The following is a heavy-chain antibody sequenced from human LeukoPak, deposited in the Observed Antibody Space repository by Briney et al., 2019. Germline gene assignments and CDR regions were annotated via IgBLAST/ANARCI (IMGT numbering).Heavy chain of an antibody. CDR2: IYTSGST. CDR3: TRVQLLWLQYYFDF. V-gene: IGHV4-4*07. CDR1: GGSISSYY. D-gene: IGHD3-10*01. J-gene: IGHJ4*02. Sequence: SETLSLTCTVSGGSISSYYWSWLRQPAGKGREWLGRIYTSGSTNYNPSLKSRFTMSVDTSKNQFSLKLSSVTAADTAVYYCTRVQLLWLQYYFDFWGQGTLVPVSS.